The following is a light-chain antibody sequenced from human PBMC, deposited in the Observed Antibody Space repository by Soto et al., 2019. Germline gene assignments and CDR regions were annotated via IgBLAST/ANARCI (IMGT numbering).Light chain of an antibody. CDR3: QQFYTTSYT. Sequence: DIVLTQSPDSLAVSLGERAAINCKSSQIVLDRTSNENAFAWYQHKPGRPPTLLISWASRRESGVPSRFRGSGSETDFRLAIDSVQTEDVAVYYCQQFYTTSYTFGQGTRVEIK. J-gene: IGKJ2*01. CDR1: QIVLDRTSNENA. V-gene: IGKV4-1*01. CDR2: WAS.